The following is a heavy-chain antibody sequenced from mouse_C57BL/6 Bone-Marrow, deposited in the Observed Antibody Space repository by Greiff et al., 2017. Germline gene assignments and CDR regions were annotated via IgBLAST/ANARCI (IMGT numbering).Heavy chain of an antibody. CDR3: AGEYDFDY. CDR2: INPYNGGT. Sequence: VQLQQSGPVLVKPGASVKMSCKASGYTFTDYYMNWVKQSHGKSLEWIGVINPYNGGTSYNQKFKGKATLPVDKSSSTAYMDLNSLTSEDSAVYYCAGEYDFDYWGQGTTLTVSA. J-gene: IGHJ2*01. D-gene: IGHD5-1*01. V-gene: IGHV1-19*01. CDR1: GYTFTDYY.